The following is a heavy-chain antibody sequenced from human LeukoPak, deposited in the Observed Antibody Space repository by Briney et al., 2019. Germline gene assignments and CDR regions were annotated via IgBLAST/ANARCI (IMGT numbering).Heavy chain of an antibody. D-gene: IGHD3-3*01. Sequence: GGSLRLSCAASGFTFSSYAMHWVRQAPGKGLEWVAVISYDGSNKYYADSVKGRFTISRDNSKNTLYLQMNSLRAEDTAVYYCAGGYYTDFDYWGQGTLVTVSS. CDR3: AGGYYTDFDY. CDR2: ISYDGSNK. CDR1: GFTFSSYA. V-gene: IGHV3-30-3*01. J-gene: IGHJ4*02.